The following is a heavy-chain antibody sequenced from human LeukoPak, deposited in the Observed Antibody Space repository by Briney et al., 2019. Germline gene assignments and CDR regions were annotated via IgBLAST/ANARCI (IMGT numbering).Heavy chain of an antibody. J-gene: IGHJ4*02. CDR2: INSDGSSI. D-gene: IGHD4-17*01. CDR3: ARDTVNPSGYLDY. Sequence: GGSLRLSCAASGFTFSNYWMHWVRQAPGKGLVWVSRINSDGSSIVYADSVKGRFTISRDNAKNTLYLQMNSLRAEDTAVYYCARDTVNPSGYLDYWGQGTLVTVSS. CDR1: GFTFSNYW. V-gene: IGHV3-74*01.